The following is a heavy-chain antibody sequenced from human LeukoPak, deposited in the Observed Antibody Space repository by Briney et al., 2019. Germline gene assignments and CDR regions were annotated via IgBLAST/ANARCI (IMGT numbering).Heavy chain of an antibody. CDR2: ISDSGVSI. Sequence: GGSLRLYCASSGFTFSAYEMNWVRQAQGKGLEWKSNISDSGVSIHYADSVKGRFSISRDNTKDALLLQMNTMRAEDTAVYYSARGRHSANNYGGDYWGQGTLVTVSS. V-gene: IGHV3-48*03. CDR1: GFTFSAYE. D-gene: IGHD5-12*01. CDR3: ARGRHSANNYGGDY. J-gene: IGHJ4*02.